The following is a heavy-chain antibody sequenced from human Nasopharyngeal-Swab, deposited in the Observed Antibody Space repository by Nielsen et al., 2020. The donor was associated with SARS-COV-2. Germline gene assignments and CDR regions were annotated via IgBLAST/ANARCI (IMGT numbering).Heavy chain of an antibody. V-gene: IGHV4-34*01. CDR3: ARDTPPTNYYGSGSSQPYYYYYGMDV. Sequence: GSLRLSCAVYGGSFSGYHWSWIRQPPGKGLEWIGEINHSGSTNYNPSLKSRVTISVDTSKNQFSLKLSSVTAADTAVYYCARDTPPTNYYGSGSSQPYYYYYGMDVWGQGTTVTVSS. D-gene: IGHD3-10*01. CDR1: GGSFSGYH. CDR2: INHSGST. J-gene: IGHJ6*02.